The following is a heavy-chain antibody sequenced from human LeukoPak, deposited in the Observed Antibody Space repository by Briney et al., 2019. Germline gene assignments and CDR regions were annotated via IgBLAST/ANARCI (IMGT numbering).Heavy chain of an antibody. Sequence: KPSETLSLTCTVSGGSISSYYWSWIRQPPGKGLEWIGYIYYSGSTNYNPSLKSRVAISVDTSKNQFSLKLSSVTAADTAVYYCARSKRSSSWYYFDYWGQGTLVTVSS. D-gene: IGHD6-13*01. CDR3: ARSKRSSSWYYFDY. CDR2: IYYSGST. V-gene: IGHV4-59*08. J-gene: IGHJ4*02. CDR1: GGSISSYY.